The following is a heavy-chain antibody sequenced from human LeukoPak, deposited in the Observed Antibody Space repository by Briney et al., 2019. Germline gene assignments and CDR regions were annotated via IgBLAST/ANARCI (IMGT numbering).Heavy chain of an antibody. D-gene: IGHD5-18*01. CDR3: ARPYVDTAGDY. Sequence: GGSLRLSCAASGFTFSSYEMNWVRQAPGKGLEWVSYISSSGSTIYYADSVKGRFAISRDNAKNSLYLQMNSLRAEDTAAYYCARPYVDTAGDYWGQGTLVTVSS. V-gene: IGHV3-48*03. J-gene: IGHJ4*02. CDR1: GFTFSSYE. CDR2: ISSSGSTI.